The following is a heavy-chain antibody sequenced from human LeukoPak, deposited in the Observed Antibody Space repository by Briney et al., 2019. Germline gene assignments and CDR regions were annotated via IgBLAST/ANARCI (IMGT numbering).Heavy chain of an antibody. V-gene: IGHV3-66*01. Sequence: GGSLRLSCAASGFTVSSNYMSWVRQAPGKGLEWVSVIYSGGSTYYADSVKGRFTISRDNSKNTLYLQMNSLRAEDTAVYYCARDSHYYDSSGYIVWGQGTLVTVSS. CDR1: GFTVSSNY. CDR3: ARDSHYYDSSGYIV. J-gene: IGHJ4*02. D-gene: IGHD3-22*01. CDR2: IYSGGST.